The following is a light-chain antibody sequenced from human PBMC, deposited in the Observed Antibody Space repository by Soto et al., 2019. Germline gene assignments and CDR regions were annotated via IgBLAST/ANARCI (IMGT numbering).Light chain of an antibody. V-gene: IGKV1-8*01. Sequence: AIRMTQSPSSFSASTGDRVTITCRASQGISSYLAWYQQKPGKAPKLLIYAASTLQSGVPSRFSGSGSGTDFTLTISCLQSEDFATSYCQQYYSYPPLFGQGTRLEIK. J-gene: IGKJ5*01. CDR2: AAS. CDR3: QQYYSYPPL. CDR1: QGISSY.